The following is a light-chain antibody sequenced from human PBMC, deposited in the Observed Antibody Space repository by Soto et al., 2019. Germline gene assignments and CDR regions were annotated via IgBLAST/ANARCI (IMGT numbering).Light chain of an antibody. CDR3: STFRV. CDR1: SSDVGAFVY. J-gene: IGLJ7*01. V-gene: IGLV2-14*01. Sequence: QSALTQPASGSGSPGQSITLSCTRTSSDVGAFVYVSWYQQHPGKAPKLMIYEVSNRPSGVSNRFSGSKSGNTASLTISGLQAEDEADYYCSTFRVFGGGTQLTVL. CDR2: EVS.